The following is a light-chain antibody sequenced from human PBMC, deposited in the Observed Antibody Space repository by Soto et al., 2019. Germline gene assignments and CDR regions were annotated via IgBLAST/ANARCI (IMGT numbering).Light chain of an antibody. CDR1: QSVRSN. CDR2: DGS. CDR3: HHYGGSPIT. Sequence: EIVMTQSPDTVYVSPGERATLSCRASQSVRSNLAWYQHKPGQAPRLLIYDGSTRALGIPARFSGSESGTEFTLTISSLQSEDFAVYYCHHYGGSPITFGQGTRLEI. V-gene: IGKV3D-15*02. J-gene: IGKJ5*01.